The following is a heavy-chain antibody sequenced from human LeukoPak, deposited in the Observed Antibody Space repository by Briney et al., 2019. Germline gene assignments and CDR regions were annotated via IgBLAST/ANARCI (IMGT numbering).Heavy chain of an antibody. CDR3: AKVGIGWVAFEN. CDR1: GFAFSSYS. D-gene: IGHD6-19*01. V-gene: IGHV3-23*01. CDR2: ISDSGGGT. Sequence: GGSLRLSWAASGFAFSSYSMTWVRQVPGEGLEWVSGISDSGGGTFYAGSVKGRFTISRDNSKNTMFLQMNTLRSEDTAVYYCAKVGIGWVAFENWGQGTLVTVSS. J-gene: IGHJ4*02.